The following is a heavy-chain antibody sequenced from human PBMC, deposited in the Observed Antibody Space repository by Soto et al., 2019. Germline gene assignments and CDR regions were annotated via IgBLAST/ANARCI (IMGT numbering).Heavy chain of an antibody. Sequence: EMQLVQSGAEMKKPGESLKISCKGSGYSFTTNWIGWVRQRPGKGLELMAIVYPGNSDTRYNPSFQGQVTISADKSINTAYLQLSCLKASDTAMYYCARQIGDFGYDLSHWGQGTLVTVSS. D-gene: IGHD3-3*01. CDR1: GYSFTTNW. CDR3: ARQIGDFGYDLSH. CDR2: VYPGNSDT. V-gene: IGHV5-51*01. J-gene: IGHJ4*02.